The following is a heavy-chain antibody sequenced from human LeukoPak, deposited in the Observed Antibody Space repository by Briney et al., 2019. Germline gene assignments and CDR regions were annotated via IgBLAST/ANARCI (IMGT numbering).Heavy chain of an antibody. CDR1: GFTFSSYW. D-gene: IGHD4-17*01. V-gene: IGHV3-74*01. CDR3: AKTLFSSYGDYLLGD. J-gene: IGHJ4*02. CDR2: INSDGSST. Sequence: GGSLRLSCAASGFTFSSYWMHWVRQAPGKGLVWVSRINSDGSSTSYADSVKGRFTISRDNAKNTLYLQMNSLRAEDTAVYYCAKTLFSSYGDYLLGDWGQGTLVTVSS.